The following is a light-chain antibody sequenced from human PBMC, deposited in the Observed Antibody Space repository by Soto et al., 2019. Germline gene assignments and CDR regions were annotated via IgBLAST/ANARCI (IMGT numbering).Light chain of an antibody. Sequence: DIQVSQTPSSLSASVGDRVTITCRASQSISSYLNWYQQKPGKAPKLLIYAASSLQSGVPSRFSGSGSGTDFTLTICCLQPEDFATYYCQLSYSLPWRFCQGANVDI. V-gene: IGKV1-39*01. J-gene: IGKJ1*01. CDR3: QLSYSLPWR. CDR1: QSISSY. CDR2: AAS.